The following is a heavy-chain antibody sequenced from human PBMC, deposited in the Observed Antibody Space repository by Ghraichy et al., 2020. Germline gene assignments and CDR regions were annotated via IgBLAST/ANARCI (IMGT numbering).Heavy chain of an antibody. CDR2: INPNSGGT. D-gene: IGHD1-26*01. CDR3: ALSPFQWERFDP. Sequence: ASVKVSCKASGYTFTGYYMHWVRQAPGQGLEWMGWINPNSGGTNYAQKFQGWVTMTRDTSISTAYMELSRLRSDDTAVYYCALSPFQWERFDPWGQGTLVTVSS. J-gene: IGHJ5*02. CDR1: GYTFTGYY. V-gene: IGHV1-2*04.